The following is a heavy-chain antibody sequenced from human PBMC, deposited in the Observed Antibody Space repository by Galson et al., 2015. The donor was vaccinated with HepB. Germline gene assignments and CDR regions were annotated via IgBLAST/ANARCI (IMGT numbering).Heavy chain of an antibody. J-gene: IGHJ4*02. CDR1: GFAFTDAW. CDR2: IKSKDDGEIR. D-gene: IGHD3-10*01. Sequence: SLRLSCAASGFAFTDAWMNWARQAPGKGLEWVGRIKSKDDGEIRDYATPVKGRFTISRDDSRKTVFLQMKSLKTEDTGLYYCTYYYASGSYKGYWGQGTQVTVSS. CDR3: TYYYASGSYKGY. V-gene: IGHV3-15*05.